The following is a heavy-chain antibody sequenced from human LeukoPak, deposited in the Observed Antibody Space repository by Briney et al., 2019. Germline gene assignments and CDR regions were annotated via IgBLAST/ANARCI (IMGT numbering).Heavy chain of an antibody. CDR2: VKLQGST. CDR3: AREGGPYRPLDY. CDR1: GGSTSSTNW. Sequence: SGTPSLTCGVSGGSTSSTNWWTWVRQPPGKGLEWIGEVKLQGSTNYNPSLKSRVAISVDKSENHISLKLTSVTAADTAVYYCAREGGPYRPLDYSGQGTLVTVAS. V-gene: IGHV4-4*02. J-gene: IGHJ4*02.